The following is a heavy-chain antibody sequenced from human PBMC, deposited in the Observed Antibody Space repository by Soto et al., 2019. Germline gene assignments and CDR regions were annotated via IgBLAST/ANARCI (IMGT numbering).Heavy chain of an antibody. CDR3: AKVDTARAIHDAFDI. CDR1: GFTFSSYA. V-gene: IGHV3-23*01. D-gene: IGHD5-18*01. CDR2: ISGSGGST. Sequence: EVQLLESGGGLVQPGGSLRLSCAASGFTFSSYAMSWFRQAPGKGREWVSAISGSGGSTYYADSVKGRFTISRDNSKNTLYLQMNSLSAEDTAVYYCAKVDTARAIHDAFDIWGQGTMVTVSS. J-gene: IGHJ3*02.